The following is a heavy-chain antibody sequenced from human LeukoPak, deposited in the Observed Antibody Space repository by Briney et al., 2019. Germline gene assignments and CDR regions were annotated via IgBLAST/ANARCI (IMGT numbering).Heavy chain of an antibody. CDR1: GGSFSGYY. CDR2: INHSGST. V-gene: IGHV4-34*01. D-gene: IGHD3-10*01. CDR3: ARDLRFGEYRYNWFDP. J-gene: IGHJ5*02. Sequence: SETLSLTCAVYGGSFSGYYWSWIRQPPGKGLEWIGEINHSGSTNYNPSLKSRVTISVDTSKNQFSLKLSSVTAADTAVYYCARDLRFGEYRYNWFDPWGQGTLVTVSS.